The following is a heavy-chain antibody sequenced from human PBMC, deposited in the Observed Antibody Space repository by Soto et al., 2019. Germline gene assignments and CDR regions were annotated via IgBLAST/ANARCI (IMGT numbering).Heavy chain of an antibody. CDR1: GGSISSYY. J-gene: IGHJ6*01. Sequence: QVQLQESGPGLVKHSETLSLTCRISGGSISSYYWNWIRQAPGKGLEWIGFISYSGSTNYNPALTSRVTISVDTSKDQISLRLNSVTAADTAVYYCARVQSTSWGYYYAVDVWGQGTTVTVSS. CDR3: ARVQSTSWGYYYAVDV. V-gene: IGHV4-59*01. D-gene: IGHD2-2*01. CDR2: ISYSGST.